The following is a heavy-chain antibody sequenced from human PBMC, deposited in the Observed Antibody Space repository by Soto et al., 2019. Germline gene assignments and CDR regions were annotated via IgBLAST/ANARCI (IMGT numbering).Heavy chain of an antibody. CDR1: GGTFSSYA. J-gene: IGHJ3*02. CDR3: ARGSCGGDCYSGSDAFDI. Sequence: QVQLVQSGAEVKKPGSSVKVSCKASGGTFSSYAISWVRQAPGQGLEWMGGIIPIFGTANYAQKFQGRVTITADESTSTAYMELSSLRSEDMAVYYCARGSCGGDCYSGSDAFDIWGQGTMVTVSS. CDR2: IIPIFGTA. D-gene: IGHD2-21*02. V-gene: IGHV1-69*01.